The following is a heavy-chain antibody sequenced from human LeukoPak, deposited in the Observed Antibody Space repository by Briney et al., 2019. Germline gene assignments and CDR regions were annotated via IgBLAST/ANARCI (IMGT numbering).Heavy chain of an antibody. CDR3: ARDLNAAAGTRGGVF. CDR2: IISSSSYI. V-gene: IGHV3-21*01. J-gene: IGHJ4*02. Sequence: PGGSLRLSCATSGFTFSSYSMNWVRQAPGKGLEWVSSIISSSSYIYYADSVKGRFTISKDNAKNSLYLQMNSLRAEDAAVYYCARDLNAAAGTRGGVFWGQGTLVSVSS. D-gene: IGHD6-13*01. CDR1: GFTFSSYS.